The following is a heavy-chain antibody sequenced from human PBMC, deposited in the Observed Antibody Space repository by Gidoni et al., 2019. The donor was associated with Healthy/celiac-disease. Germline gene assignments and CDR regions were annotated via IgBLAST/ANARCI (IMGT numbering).Heavy chain of an antibody. Sequence: DAQLAESGGGLVQRGGSLRLPRPAAGFTFSHYSMHWVRQAPGKGLEWIAYIGGTSITIVYADSVKGRFTVSRDNAKNSLSLQMNRLRDEDAAVYYCARVRGYSTSYYMDVWGKGTRVTVSS. V-gene: IGHV3-48*02. D-gene: IGHD5-18*01. CDR3: ARVRGYSTSYYMDV. CDR1: GFTFSHYS. CDR2: IGGTSITI. J-gene: IGHJ6*03.